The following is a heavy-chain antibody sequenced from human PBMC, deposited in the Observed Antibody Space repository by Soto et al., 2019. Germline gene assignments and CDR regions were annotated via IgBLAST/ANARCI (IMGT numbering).Heavy chain of an antibody. CDR2: ISYDGSNK. J-gene: IGHJ4*02. CDR1: GFTFSSYG. CDR3: AKGLKAHDILTGPNGY. D-gene: IGHD3-9*01. V-gene: IGHV3-30*18. Sequence: GGSLRLSCAASGFTFSSYGIHWVRQAPGKGLEWVAVISYDGSNKYYADSVKGRFTISRDNSKNTLYLQMNSLRAEDTAVYYCAKGLKAHDILTGPNGYWGQGTLVTVSS.